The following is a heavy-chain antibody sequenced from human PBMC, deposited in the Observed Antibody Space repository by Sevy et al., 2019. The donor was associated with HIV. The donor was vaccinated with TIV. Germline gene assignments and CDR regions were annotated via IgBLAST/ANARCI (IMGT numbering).Heavy chain of an antibody. V-gene: IGHV4-34*01. Sequence: SETLSLTCAVYGGSFSGYYWSWIRQPPGKGLEWIGEINHSGSTNYNPSLKSRVTISVGTSKNQFSLKLSSVTAADTAVYYCARFSKQRGYCSSTRCYREGYYYYGMDVWGQGTTVTVSS. J-gene: IGHJ6*02. CDR3: ARFSKQRGYCSSTRCYREGYYYYGMDV. D-gene: IGHD2-2*02. CDR1: GGSFSGYY. CDR2: INHSGST.